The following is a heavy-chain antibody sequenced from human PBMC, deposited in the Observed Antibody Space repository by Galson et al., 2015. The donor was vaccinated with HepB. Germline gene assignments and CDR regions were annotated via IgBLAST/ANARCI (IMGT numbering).Heavy chain of an antibody. D-gene: IGHD5-12*01. V-gene: IGHV3-30*04. J-gene: IGHJ3*02. Sequence: SLRLSCAASGFTFSSYAMHWVRQAPGKGLEWVAVISYDGSNKYYADSVKGRFTISRDNSKNTLYLQMNSLRAEDTAVYYCAKDEFGGYDSRGAFDIWGQGTMVTVSS. CDR2: ISYDGSNK. CDR1: GFTFSSYA. CDR3: AKDEFGGYDSRGAFDI.